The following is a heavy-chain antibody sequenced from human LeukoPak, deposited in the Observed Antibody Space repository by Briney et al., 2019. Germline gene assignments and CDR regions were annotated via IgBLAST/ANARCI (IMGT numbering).Heavy chain of an antibody. CDR2: IGTAGDT. CDR3: ASATRSGYYDY. J-gene: IGHJ4*02. D-gene: IGHD3-22*01. Sequence: GGSLRLSCAASGFTFSTYDMRWVRQTTGKGLEWVSAIGTAGDTYYPGSVKGRFTISRENVKNSLYLQMNSLRVGDTAVYYCASATRSGYYDYWGQGTLVTVSS. CDR1: GFTFSTYD. V-gene: IGHV3-13*01.